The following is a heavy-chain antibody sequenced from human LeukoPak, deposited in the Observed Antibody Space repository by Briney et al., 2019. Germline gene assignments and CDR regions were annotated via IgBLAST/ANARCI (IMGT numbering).Heavy chain of an antibody. J-gene: IGHJ4*02. Sequence: ASVKVSCKASGYTFTSYGISWVRQAPGQGLEWMGWINTYIGNTNYAQKLQGRVTMTTDTSTNTAYMELMSLTSDDTAVYYCARAGQLDYWGRGTLVTVSS. CDR2: INTYIGNT. CDR1: GYTFTSYG. CDR3: ARAGQLDY. V-gene: IGHV1-18*01. D-gene: IGHD1-1*01.